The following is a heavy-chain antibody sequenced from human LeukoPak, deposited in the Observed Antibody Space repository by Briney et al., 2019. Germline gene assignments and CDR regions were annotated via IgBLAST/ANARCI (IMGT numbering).Heavy chain of an antibody. CDR2: IYYSGST. V-gene: IGHV4-30-4*01. J-gene: IGHJ4*02. D-gene: IGHD5-18*01. CDR3: ARVPYTYGSLPYYFDS. Sequence: KASQTLSLTCTVSGGSISSGDYYWSWIRQPPKKGLEWIGYIYYSGSTYYSPSHKSRVAISVDTSNNQFSLNLSSVTAADTAVYYCARVPYTYGSLPYYFDSWGQGTLVTVSS. CDR1: GGSISSGDYY.